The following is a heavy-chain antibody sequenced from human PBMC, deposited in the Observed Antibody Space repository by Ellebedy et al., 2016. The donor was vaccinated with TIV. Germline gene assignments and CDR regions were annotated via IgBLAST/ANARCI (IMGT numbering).Heavy chain of an antibody. Sequence: GESLKISCAASGFAFNSYSVNWVRQAPGKGLHWLSYINTDSSTIDYADSVKGRFTISRDNAKNSLYLQMNSLRAEDTAVYYCAREQDYSFDSWGQGTLVTVSS. D-gene: IGHD3/OR15-3a*01. CDR3: AREQDYSFDS. CDR2: INTDSSTI. V-gene: IGHV3-48*04. J-gene: IGHJ4*02. CDR1: GFAFNSYS.